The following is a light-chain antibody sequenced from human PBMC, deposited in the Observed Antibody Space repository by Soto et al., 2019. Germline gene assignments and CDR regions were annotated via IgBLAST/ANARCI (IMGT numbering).Light chain of an antibody. CDR2: AAS. CDR1: QSVTNNY. CDR3: QHYGSSPQT. Sequence: EIVLTQSPGTLSLSPGERATLSCRASQSVTNNYLAWYQQKPGQAPSLLIYAASSRATGIPDKFSGSVSGTDFTLTISRLEPEDFAVYYCQHYGSSPQTFGQGTKV. J-gene: IGKJ1*01. V-gene: IGKV3-20*01.